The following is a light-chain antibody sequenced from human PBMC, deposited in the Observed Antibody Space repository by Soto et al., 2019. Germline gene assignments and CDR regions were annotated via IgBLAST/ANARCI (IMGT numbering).Light chain of an antibody. CDR2: EVN. Sequence: QSALTQPPSASGAPGQSVTISCTGTSSDVGGYKYVSWYQQHPGKAPKLMIFEVNNRPSGVPDRFSGSKSGNTASLTVSGLQAEDEADYYCRSYAGINNLGVFGTGTKLTVL. CDR3: RSYAGINNLGV. CDR1: SSDVGGYKY. V-gene: IGLV2-8*01. J-gene: IGLJ1*01.